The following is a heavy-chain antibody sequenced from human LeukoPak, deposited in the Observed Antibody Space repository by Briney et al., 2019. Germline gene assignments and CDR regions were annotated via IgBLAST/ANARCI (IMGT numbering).Heavy chain of an antibody. J-gene: IGHJ5*02. CDR3: AKDLSRAVAADWFDP. D-gene: IGHD6-19*01. CDR2: ISDSGGST. V-gene: IGHV3-23*01. Sequence: GGSLRLSLAAAGFTFSNYDMSCVRQAPGKGLEWVSSISDSGGSTYYADSVKGRFTISRDNSKNTLYLQMTNLRAADTAVYYCAKDLSRAVAADWFDPWDQGSLVTVSS. CDR1: GFTFSNYD.